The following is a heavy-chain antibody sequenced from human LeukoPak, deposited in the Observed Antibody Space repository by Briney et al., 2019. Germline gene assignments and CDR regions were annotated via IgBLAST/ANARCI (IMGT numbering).Heavy chain of an antibody. D-gene: IGHD3-22*01. CDR1: GFTFSSYW. Sequence: PGGSLRLSCAASGFTFSSYWMSWVRQAPGKGLEWVANIKQDGSEKYYVDSVKGRFTISRDNAKNSLYLQMNSLRAEDTAVYYCAGDHAAMIVVVNLDYWGQGTLVTVSS. CDR2: IKQDGSEK. CDR3: AGDHAAMIVVVNLDY. V-gene: IGHV3-7*01. J-gene: IGHJ4*02.